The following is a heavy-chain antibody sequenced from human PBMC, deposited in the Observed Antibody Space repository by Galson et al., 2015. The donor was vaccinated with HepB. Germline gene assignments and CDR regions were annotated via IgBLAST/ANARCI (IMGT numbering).Heavy chain of an antibody. CDR3: ARGSGSYLYDY. CDR2: ISTSSSYT. J-gene: IGHJ4*02. D-gene: IGHD1-26*01. Sequence: SLRLSCAAPGFTFSDYYMSWIRQAPGKGLEWVSYISTSSSYTNYADSVKGRFTISRDNAKNSLYLQMNSLRAEDTAVYYCARGSGSYLYDYWGQGTLVTVSS. CDR1: GFTFSDYY. V-gene: IGHV3-11*06.